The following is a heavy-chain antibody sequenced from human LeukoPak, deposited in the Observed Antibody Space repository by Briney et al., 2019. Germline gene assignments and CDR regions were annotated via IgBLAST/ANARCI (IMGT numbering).Heavy chain of an antibody. CDR1: GFTFDDYA. J-gene: IGHJ3*02. V-gene: IGHV3-9*03. Sequence: GGSLRLSCAASGFTFDDYAMHWVRQAPGKGLEWVSGISWNSGSIGYADSVKGRFTISRDNAKNSLYLQMNSLRAEDMALYYCAKGLASFWSGYYDAFDIWGQGTMVTVSS. D-gene: IGHD3-3*01. CDR2: ISWNSGSI. CDR3: AKGLASFWSGYYDAFDI.